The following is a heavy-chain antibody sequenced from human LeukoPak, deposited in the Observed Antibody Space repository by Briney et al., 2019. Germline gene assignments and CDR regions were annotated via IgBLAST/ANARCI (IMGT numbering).Heavy chain of an antibody. V-gene: IGHV3-23*01. CDR1: GFTFSSYA. CDR2: LSGSGGST. D-gene: IGHD3-22*01. Sequence: GGSLRLSCAASGFTFSSYAMNWVRQAPGKGLEWVSALSGSGGSTYYADSVKGRFTISRDNSKNTLYLQMNSLRAEDTAVYYCAISYDDSLSGGFDCWGQGTLVTVSS. J-gene: IGHJ4*02. CDR3: AISYDDSLSGGFDC.